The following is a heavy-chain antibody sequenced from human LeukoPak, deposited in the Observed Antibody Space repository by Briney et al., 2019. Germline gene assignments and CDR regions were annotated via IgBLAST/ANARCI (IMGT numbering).Heavy chain of an antibody. Sequence: SGGSLRLSCAASGFTFDDYAMHWVRQAPGKGLEWVSGISWNSGSIGYADSVKGRFTISRDNAKNSLYLQMNSLRAEDTALYYCAKDMAVIWFGASVFDYWGQGTLVTVSS. CDR2: ISWNSGSI. V-gene: IGHV3-9*01. J-gene: IGHJ4*02. CDR3: AKDMAVIWFGASVFDY. CDR1: GFTFDDYA. D-gene: IGHD3-10*01.